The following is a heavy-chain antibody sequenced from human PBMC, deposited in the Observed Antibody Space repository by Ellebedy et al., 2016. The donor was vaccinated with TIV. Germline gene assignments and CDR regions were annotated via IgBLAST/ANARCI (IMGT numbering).Heavy chain of an antibody. CDR3: ARDGIVGGPTEYYFDS. Sequence: GESLKISCAASGFTFSSYWMHWVRQAPGKGLVCVSRINSDGSTTNYADSVKGRFTISRDNAKNTLYLQMNSLRAEDTAVYYCARDGIVGGPTEYYFDSWGQGTLVTVSS. CDR2: INSDGSTT. V-gene: IGHV3-74*01. J-gene: IGHJ4*02. D-gene: IGHD1-26*01. CDR1: GFTFSSYW.